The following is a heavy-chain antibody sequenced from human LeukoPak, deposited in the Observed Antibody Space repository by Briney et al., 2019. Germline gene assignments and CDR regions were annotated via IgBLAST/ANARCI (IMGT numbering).Heavy chain of an antibody. CDR2: ISAYNGNT. D-gene: IGHD2-2*02. CDR3: ARGRRRQLLYINWFDP. CDR1: GYTFTSYG. J-gene: IGHJ5*02. V-gene: IGHV1-18*01. Sequence: ASVKVSCKASGYTFTSYGISWVRQAPGQGLEWMGWISAYNGNTNYAQKLQGRVTMTTDTSTSTAYMELRSLRSDDTAVYYCARGRRRQLLYINWFDPWGQGTLVTVSS.